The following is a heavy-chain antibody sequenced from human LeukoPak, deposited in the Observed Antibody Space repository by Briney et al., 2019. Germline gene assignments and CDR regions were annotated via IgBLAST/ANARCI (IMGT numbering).Heavy chain of an antibody. Sequence: PGGSLRLSCAASGFTFSSYWMSWVRRAPGKGLEWVANIKQDGSEKYYVDSVKGRFTISRDNAKNSLYLQMNSLRAEDTAVYYCAKDRGALVDTGTLNYWGQGTLVTVSS. CDR1: GFTFSSYW. V-gene: IGHV3-7*04. CDR3: AKDRGALVDTGTLNY. D-gene: IGHD5-18*01. CDR2: IKQDGSEK. J-gene: IGHJ4*02.